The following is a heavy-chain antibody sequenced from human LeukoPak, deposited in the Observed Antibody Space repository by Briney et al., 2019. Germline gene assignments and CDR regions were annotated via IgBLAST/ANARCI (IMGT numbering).Heavy chain of an antibody. V-gene: IGHV4-34*01. D-gene: IGHD3-10*01. Sequence: PSETLSLTCAVYGGSFSGYYWSWIRQPPGKGLEWIGEINHSGSTNYNPSLKSRVTISVDTSKNQFSLKLSSVTAADTAVYYCARDRGFGGAFDIWGQGTMVTVSS. J-gene: IGHJ3*02. CDR3: ARDRGFGGAFDI. CDR2: INHSGST. CDR1: GGSFSGYY.